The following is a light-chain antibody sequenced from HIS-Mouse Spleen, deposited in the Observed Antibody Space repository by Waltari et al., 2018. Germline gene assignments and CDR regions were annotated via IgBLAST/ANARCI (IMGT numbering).Light chain of an antibody. CDR2: EDS. J-gene: IGLJ2*01. Sequence: SYELTQPPSVSVSPGQTARITCSGDALPKKYAYWYQQKSGQAPVLVNYEDSKRPSGIPARFSGSSSGTMATLTISGAQVEDEADYYCYSTDSRGNHRVFGGGTKLTVL. CDR3: YSTDSRGNHRV. V-gene: IGLV3-10*01. CDR1: ALPKKY.